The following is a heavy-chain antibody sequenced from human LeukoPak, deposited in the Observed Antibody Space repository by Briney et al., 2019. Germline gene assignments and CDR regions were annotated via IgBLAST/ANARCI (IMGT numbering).Heavy chain of an antibody. CDR1: GFTFSSYA. CDR2: ISYDGSNK. V-gene: IGHV3-30-3*01. J-gene: IGHJ4*02. Sequence: GRSLRLSCAAFGFTFSSYAMHWVRQAPGKGLEWVAVISYDGSNKYYADSVKGRFTISRDNSKNTLYLQMNSLRAEDTAVYYCASSPIAVAAPRYFDYWGQGTLVTVSS. CDR3: ASSPIAVAAPRYFDY. D-gene: IGHD6-19*01.